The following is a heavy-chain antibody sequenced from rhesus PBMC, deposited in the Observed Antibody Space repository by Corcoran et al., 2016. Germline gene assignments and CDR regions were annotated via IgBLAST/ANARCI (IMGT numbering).Heavy chain of an antibody. Sequence: QVQLQQWGEGLVKPSETLSLTCAVYGGSISSNYWSWIRQPPGKGLEGFGRIRSGGSTNYNPSLKGRVTISIDTSKNQFSLKRSSVTAADTAVYYCARLLRLQSDGNFDYGLDSWGQGVVVTVSS. CDR2: IRSGGST. CDR3: ARLLRLQSDGNFDYGLDS. D-gene: IGHD5-12*01. CDR1: GGSISSNY. V-gene: IGHV4-160*01. J-gene: IGHJ6*01.